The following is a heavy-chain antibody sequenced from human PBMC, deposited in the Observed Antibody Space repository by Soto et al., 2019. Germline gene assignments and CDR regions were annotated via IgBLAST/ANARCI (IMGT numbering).Heavy chain of an antibody. Sequence: EVQLVESGGGLVQPGGSLRLSCSASGFTFSTYWMSWVRQAPGKGLEWVANIKQDGSEKYYVDSVRGRLTISRDTAKNSLYLHMNSLRAEDTAVYYCARAYYYDSSGFSPGGYWGQGTLVTVSS. CDR1: GFTFSTYW. V-gene: IGHV3-7*01. D-gene: IGHD3-22*01. CDR2: IKQDGSEK. J-gene: IGHJ4*02. CDR3: ARAYYYDSSGFSPGGY.